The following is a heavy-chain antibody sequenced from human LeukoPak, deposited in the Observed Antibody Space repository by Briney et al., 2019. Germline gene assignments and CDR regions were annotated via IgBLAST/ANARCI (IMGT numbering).Heavy chain of an antibody. CDR3: TRDNSYGDYSTAFDY. J-gene: IGHJ4*02. D-gene: IGHD4-17*01. V-gene: IGHV3-23*01. Sequence: GGSLRLSCAASGFIFSNYAMTWVRQAPGKGLEWVSSSGSTTDYSDSVKGRFTISRGNSKNTLYLQMNSLRANDTAVYYCTRDNSYGDYSTAFDYWGQGALVTVSS. CDR1: GFIFSNYA. CDR2: SGSTT.